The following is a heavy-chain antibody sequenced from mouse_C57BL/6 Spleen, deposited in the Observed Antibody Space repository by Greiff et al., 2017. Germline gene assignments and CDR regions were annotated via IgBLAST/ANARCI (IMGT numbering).Heavy chain of an antibody. V-gene: IGHV1-82*01. CDR2: IYPGDGDT. CDR3: ARREITTVVEDY. Sequence: QVQLQQSGPELVKPGASVKISCKASGYAFSSSWMNWVKQRPGKGLEWIGRIYPGDGDTNYNGKFKGKATMTADKSSSTAYMQLSSLTSEDSAVYFCARREITTVVEDYWGQGTTLTVSS. J-gene: IGHJ2*01. CDR1: GYAFSSSW. D-gene: IGHD1-1*01.